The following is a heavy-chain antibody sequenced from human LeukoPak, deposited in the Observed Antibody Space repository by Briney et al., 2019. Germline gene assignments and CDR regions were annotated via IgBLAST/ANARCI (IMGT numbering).Heavy chain of an antibody. CDR2: FDPEDGET. CDR1: GYTLTELS. V-gene: IGHV1-24*01. D-gene: IGHD5-24*01. Sequence: GASVKVSCKVSGYTLTELSMHWVRQAPGKGLEWMGGFDPEDGETIYAQKFQGRVTMTEDTSTDTAYMELSSLRSEDTAVYNCALGGYNLYYFDYWGQGTLVTVSS. J-gene: IGHJ4*02. CDR3: ALGGYNLYYFDY.